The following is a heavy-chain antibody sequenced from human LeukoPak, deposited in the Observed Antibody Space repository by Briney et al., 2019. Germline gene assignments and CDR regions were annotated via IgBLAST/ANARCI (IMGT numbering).Heavy chain of an antibody. Sequence: GGSLRLSCAASGFTFSSYAMSWVRQAPGKGLEWVSAISGSGGSTYYADSVKGRFTISRDNSKNTLHLQMNSLRAEDTAVYYCAKDSSYSSGWYSNVDYWGQGTLVTVSS. J-gene: IGHJ4*02. CDR1: GFTFSSYA. D-gene: IGHD6-19*01. V-gene: IGHV3-23*01. CDR2: ISGSGGST. CDR3: AKDSSYSSGWYSNVDY.